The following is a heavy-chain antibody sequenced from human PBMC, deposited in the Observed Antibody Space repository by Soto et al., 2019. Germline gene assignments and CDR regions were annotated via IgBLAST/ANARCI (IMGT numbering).Heavy chain of an antibody. D-gene: IGHD2-2*02. CDR3: AREAEGIPAHRY. CDR2: IVPILGAG. Sequence: QVQLVQSGAEVKKPGSSVKVSCKASGDTFTTYTINWVRQAPGQGLEWMGGIVPILGAGNYAQKFQGRVTITADRSTTTAYLDLSSLRSDATAVYYCAREAEGIPAHRYWGQGTLVTVSS. J-gene: IGHJ4*02. V-gene: IGHV1-69*06. CDR1: GDTFTTYT.